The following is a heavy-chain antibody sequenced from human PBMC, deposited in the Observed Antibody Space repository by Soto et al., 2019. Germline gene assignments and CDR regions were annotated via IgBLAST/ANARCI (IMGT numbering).Heavy chain of an antibody. J-gene: IGHJ5*02. Sequence: ASVKVSCKASGYTFTSYDINWVRQATGQGLEWMGWMNPNSGNTGYAQKFQGRVTMTRNTSISTAYMELSSLRSEDTAVYYCARGLLFAESSSCENWFDPWGQGTLVTVSS. D-gene: IGHD6-13*01. CDR2: MNPNSGNT. CDR1: GYTFTSYD. V-gene: IGHV1-8*01. CDR3: ARGLLFAESSSCENWFDP.